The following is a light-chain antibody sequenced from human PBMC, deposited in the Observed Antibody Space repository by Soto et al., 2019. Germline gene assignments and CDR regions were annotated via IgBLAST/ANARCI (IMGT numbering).Light chain of an antibody. Sequence: EIVLTQSPATLSLSPGERATLSCRASQSVSSYLAWYQQKPGQAPRLLIYDASNRATGIPARFSGSGSGTDFTLTISSLEPEDFPVYYCQQRSNWPPITFGQGTRLEMK. V-gene: IGKV3-11*01. CDR1: QSVSSY. CDR3: QQRSNWPPIT. J-gene: IGKJ5*01. CDR2: DAS.